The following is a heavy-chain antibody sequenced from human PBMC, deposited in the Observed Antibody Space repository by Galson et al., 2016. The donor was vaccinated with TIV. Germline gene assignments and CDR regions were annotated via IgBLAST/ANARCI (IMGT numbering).Heavy chain of an antibody. D-gene: IGHD5-18*01. Sequence: SLRLSCAASGFTFGDYGMHWVRQSQGNGLEWVSGISSNSVYLGYAASVKGRFTISRDNAKNSLYLQMNSLRFEDTALYYCTKARGYGYGSPQDYYYGMDVWGQGTTVTVSS. CDR3: TKARGYGYGSPQDYYYGMDV. J-gene: IGHJ6*02. CDR2: ISSNSVYL. V-gene: IGHV3-9*01. CDR1: GFTFGDYG.